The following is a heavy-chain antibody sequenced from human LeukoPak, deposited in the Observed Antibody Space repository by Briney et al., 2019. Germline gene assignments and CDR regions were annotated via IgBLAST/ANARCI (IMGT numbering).Heavy chain of an antibody. CDR2: ISPSGGGT. CDR1: GFTFRNHG. J-gene: IGHJ4*02. CDR3: AQDIAWGAFEH. D-gene: IGHD7-27*01. Sequence: PGGSLRLSCAASGFTFRNHGMTWVRQAPGKGLEWVSGISPSGGGTYYADSVKGRFTISRDDSKNTLSLQMNSLRVEDTALYYCAQDIAWGAFEHWGQGTLVTVSS. V-gene: IGHV3-23*01.